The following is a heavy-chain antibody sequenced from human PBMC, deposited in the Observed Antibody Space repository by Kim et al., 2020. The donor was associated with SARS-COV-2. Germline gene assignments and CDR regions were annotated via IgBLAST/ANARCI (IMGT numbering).Heavy chain of an antibody. D-gene: IGHD5-12*01. J-gene: IGHJ4*02. V-gene: IGHV3-11*01. Sequence: YCADSVKGRFTISRDNAKNSLYLQMNSLRADDTAVYYCARIYDGGDYWGQGTLVTVSS. CDR3: ARIYDGGDY.